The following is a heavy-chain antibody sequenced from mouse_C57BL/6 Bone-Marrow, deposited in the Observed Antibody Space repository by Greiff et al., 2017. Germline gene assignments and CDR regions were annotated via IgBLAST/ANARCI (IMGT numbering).Heavy chain of an antibody. V-gene: IGHV1-18*01. Sequence: EVQLQQSGPELVKPGASVKIPCKASGYTFTDYNMDWVKQSHGKSLEWIGDINPNNGGTIYNQKFKGKATLTVDKSSSTAYMELRILTSEDTAVYYCARNPRGSSYWYFDVWGTGTTVTVSS. CDR3: ARNPRGSSYWYFDV. CDR1: GYTFTDYN. D-gene: IGHD1-1*01. CDR2: INPNNGGT. J-gene: IGHJ1*03.